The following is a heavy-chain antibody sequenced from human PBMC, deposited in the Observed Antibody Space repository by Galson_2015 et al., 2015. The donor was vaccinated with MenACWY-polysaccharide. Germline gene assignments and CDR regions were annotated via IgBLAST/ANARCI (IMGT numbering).Heavy chain of an antibody. J-gene: IGHJ1*01. D-gene: IGHD5-24*01. CDR2: IKQDGSEK. Sequence: SLRLSCAASGFTFSTYSMTWVRQAPGKGLEWVANIKQDGSEKYYADSVKGRFTISRDNAENSLYLQMNSLRAEDTAVYYCATAPSLHVGQHWGQGTLVIVSS. CDR1: GFTFSTYS. CDR3: ATAPSLHVGQH. V-gene: IGHV3-7*01.